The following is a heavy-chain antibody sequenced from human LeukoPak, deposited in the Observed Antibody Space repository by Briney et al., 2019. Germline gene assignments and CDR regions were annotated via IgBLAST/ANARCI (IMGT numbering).Heavy chain of an antibody. V-gene: IGHV1-2*02. D-gene: IGHD6-13*01. Sequence: ASVKVSCKASGYTLTDHNMHWVRQAPGQGLEWMGWINPNSGATKSAQRFQGRVTMTRDTFSSTVHIDLSRLTSDDTAVYYCARSIAAANWGQGTLVTVSS. CDR2: INPNSGAT. J-gene: IGHJ4*02. CDR3: ARSIAAAN. CDR1: GYTLTDHN.